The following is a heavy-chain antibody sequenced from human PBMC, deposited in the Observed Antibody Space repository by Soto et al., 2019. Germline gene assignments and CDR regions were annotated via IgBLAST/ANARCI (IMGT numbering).Heavy chain of an antibody. V-gene: IGHV1-46*01. CDR2: INPSGGST. J-gene: IGHJ4*02. D-gene: IGHD3-22*01. Sequence: GASVKVSCKASGYTFTSYYMHWVRQAPGQGLEWMGIINPSGGSTSYAQKFQGRVTMTRDTSTSTVYMELSSLRSEDTAVYYCARDSTHGADYDSSGYYFYWGQGTLVTVSS. CDR3: ARDSTHGADYDSSGYYFY. CDR1: GYTFTSYY.